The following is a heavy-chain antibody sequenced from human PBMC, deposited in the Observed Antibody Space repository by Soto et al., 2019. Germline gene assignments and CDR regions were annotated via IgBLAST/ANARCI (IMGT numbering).Heavy chain of an antibody. CDR1: GFTFSNAW. CDR2: IKSKTDGGTT. Sequence: GGSLRLSCAASGFTFSNAWMSWVRQAPGKGLEWVGRIKSKTDGGTTDYAAPVKGRFTISRDDSKNTLYLQMNSLKTEDTAVYYCTTAGDQLLSTYVDYWGQGTLVTVSS. J-gene: IGHJ4*02. D-gene: IGHD2-2*01. V-gene: IGHV3-15*01. CDR3: TTAGDQLLSTYVDY.